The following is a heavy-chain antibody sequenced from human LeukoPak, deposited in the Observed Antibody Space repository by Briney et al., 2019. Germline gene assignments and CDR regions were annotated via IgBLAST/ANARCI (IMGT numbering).Heavy chain of an antibody. CDR1: GGSISSYY. CDR2: IYYSGST. Sequence: SXXLSLTCTVSGGSISSYYWSWIRQPPGKGMEWIGYIYYSGSTNYNPSLKRRVTISVDTSKNQFSLKLSSVTAADTAVYYCASSVSGYGDYWGQGTLVTVSS. V-gene: IGHV4-59*01. CDR3: ASSVSGYGDY. D-gene: IGHD5-12*01. J-gene: IGHJ4*02.